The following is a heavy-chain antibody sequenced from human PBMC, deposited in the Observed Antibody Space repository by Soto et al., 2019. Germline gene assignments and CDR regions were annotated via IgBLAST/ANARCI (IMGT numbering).Heavy chain of an antibody. D-gene: IGHD2-15*01. CDR2: IHQSGST. Sequence: PSETLSLTCTVSGDSISKTNWWSWVRQPPGKGLEWIGEIHQSGSTNYSPSLKGRVTISVDNSKNQFSLKLRSVSAADTAVYYCERVHIIAEIKPDPSGWFDPWGQGTLVTVSS. J-gene: IGHJ5*02. V-gene: IGHV4-4*02. CDR1: GDSISKTNW. CDR3: ERVHIIAEIKPDPSGWFDP.